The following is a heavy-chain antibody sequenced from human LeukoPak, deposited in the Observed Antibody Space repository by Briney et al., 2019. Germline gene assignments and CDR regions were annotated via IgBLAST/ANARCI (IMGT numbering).Heavy chain of an antibody. D-gene: IGHD3-22*01. CDR2: VFYNGNT. Sequence: PSETLSLTRTVSGGSINTKTHYWACIRQTPGKGLEWIGSVFYNGNTYYNPSLKSRVTISVDTSKNQFSLRLTSVTAADTAVYYCAKHGEDSTGYYADFFDHCGQRTLVTVSS. CDR1: GGSINTKTHY. CDR3: AKHGEDSTGYYADFFDH. V-gene: IGHV4-39*01. J-gene: IGHJ4*02.